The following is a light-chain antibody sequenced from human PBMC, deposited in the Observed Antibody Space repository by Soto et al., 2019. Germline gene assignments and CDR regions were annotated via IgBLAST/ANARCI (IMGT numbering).Light chain of an antibody. CDR2: SAS. J-gene: IGKJ1*01. CDR3: QQYYSTPPT. V-gene: IGKV4-1*01. Sequence: DIEITQCPDSLPVSLGERATINCKSSQRVLYSSNNKNSLDWYQQKPGQPPQMLLYSASTRKSGHPHRFRCSVSGIDFALTVVCLHAKDVAVDYCQQYYSTPPTFGQGTKVDSK. CDR1: QRVLYSSNNKNS.